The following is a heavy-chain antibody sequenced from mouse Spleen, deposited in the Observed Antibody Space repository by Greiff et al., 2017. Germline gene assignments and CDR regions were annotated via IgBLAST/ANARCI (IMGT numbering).Heavy chain of an antibody. V-gene: IGHV1-61*01. J-gene: IGHJ2*01. Sequence: QVQLQQSGAELVRPGSSVKLSCKASGYTFTSYWMDWVKQRPGQGLEWIGNIYPSDSETHYNQKFKDKATLTVDKSSSTAYMQLSSLTSEDSAVYYCARKDYGSLFDYWGQGTTLTVSS. CDR2: IYPSDSET. CDR3: ARKDYGSLFDY. D-gene: IGHD1-1*01. CDR1: GYTFTSYW.